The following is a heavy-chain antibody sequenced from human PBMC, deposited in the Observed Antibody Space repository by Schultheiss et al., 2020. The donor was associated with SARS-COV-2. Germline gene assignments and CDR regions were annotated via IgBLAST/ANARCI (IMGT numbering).Heavy chain of an antibody. CDR2: ISHSGST. Sequence: SETLSLTCAVYGGSFSGYYWNWIRQPPGKGLEWIGEISHSGSTNYNPSLKSRVTISIDTSRNQFSLKLSSVTDADTAVYYCARVIGYSGSFDYWGQGTLVTVSS. CDR3: ARVIGYSGSFDY. D-gene: IGHD1-26*01. CDR1: GGSFSGYY. V-gene: IGHV4-34*01. J-gene: IGHJ4*02.